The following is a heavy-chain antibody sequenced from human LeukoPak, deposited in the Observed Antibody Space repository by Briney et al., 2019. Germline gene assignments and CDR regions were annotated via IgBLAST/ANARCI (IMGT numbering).Heavy chain of an antibody. D-gene: IGHD1-26*01. CDR3: AAGIVGDRGW. CDR1: GFTFSNSA. V-gene: IGHV1-58*01. Sequence: SVKVSCKASGFTFSNSAVQWLRQARGQRLEWIGWIVVGSGNTNYAQKFQERVTINSDMSTSTTYMELRSLRYDDTAMYYCAAGIVGDRGWWGQGTLVTVSS. J-gene: IGHJ4*02. CDR2: IVVGSGNT.